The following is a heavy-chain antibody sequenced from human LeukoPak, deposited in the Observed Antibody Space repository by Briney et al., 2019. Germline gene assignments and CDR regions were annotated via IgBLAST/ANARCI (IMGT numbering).Heavy chain of an antibody. CDR3: ARVESCPLRNAFDI. Sequence: PSETLSLTCTVSGGSISSYYWSWIRQPPGKGLEWIGYIYYSGSTNYNPSLKSRVTISVDTSKNQFSLKLSSVTAADTAVYYCARVESCPLRNAFDIWGQGTMVTVSS. CDR1: GGSISSYY. D-gene: IGHD1-14*01. V-gene: IGHV4-59*01. J-gene: IGHJ3*02. CDR2: IYYSGST.